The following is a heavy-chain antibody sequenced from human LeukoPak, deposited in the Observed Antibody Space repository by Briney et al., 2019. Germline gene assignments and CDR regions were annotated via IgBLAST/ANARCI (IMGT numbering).Heavy chain of an antibody. CDR3: AKREPPYGSGSYPYDY. CDR1: GFTFSSYA. J-gene: IGHJ4*02. V-gene: IGHV3-23*01. D-gene: IGHD3-10*01. CDR2: ISGSGGST. Sequence: GGSLRLSCAASGFTFSSYAMSWVRQAPGKGLEWVSAISGSGGSTYYADSVKGRFTISRDNSKNTLYLQMNSLRAEDTAVYYCAKREPPYGSGSYPYDYWGQGTLVTVSS.